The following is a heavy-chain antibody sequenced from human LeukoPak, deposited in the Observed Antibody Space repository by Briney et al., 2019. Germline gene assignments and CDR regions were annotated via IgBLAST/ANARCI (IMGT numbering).Heavy chain of an antibody. CDR3: ARGAHKRDDYGGFFDY. J-gene: IGHJ4*02. CDR1: GFIFNNYA. CDR2: ISYDGSNK. D-gene: IGHD4-23*01. Sequence: PGGSLRLSCAASGFIFNNYALHWVRQAPGKGLEWVAVISYDGSNKDYADSVKGRFTISRDNSKNTLYLQMNSLRAVDTAVYYCARGAHKRDDYGGFFDYWGQKTLVTVPS. V-gene: IGHV3-30*04.